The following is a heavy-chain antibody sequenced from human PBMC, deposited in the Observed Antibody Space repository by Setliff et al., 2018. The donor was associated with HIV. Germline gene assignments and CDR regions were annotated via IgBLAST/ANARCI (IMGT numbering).Heavy chain of an antibody. V-gene: IGHV1-18*01. D-gene: IGHD3-22*01. CDR3: AREIGDYYDSSGYYPPTDYYYGMDV. J-gene: IGHJ6*02. Sequence: ASVNVSCKASGYTFTSYDISWVRQAPAQGLEWMGWISAYNGNTNYAQKLQGRVTMTTDTSTSTAYLELRSLRSDDTAVYYCAREIGDYYDSSGYYPPTDYYYGMDVWGQGTTVTVSS. CDR2: ISAYNGNT. CDR1: GYTFTSYD.